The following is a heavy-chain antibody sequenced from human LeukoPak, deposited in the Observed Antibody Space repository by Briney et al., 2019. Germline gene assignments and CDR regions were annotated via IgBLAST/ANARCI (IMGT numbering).Heavy chain of an antibody. V-gene: IGHV4-4*07. D-gene: IGHD6-6*01. J-gene: IGHJ4*02. CDR1: GGSISSYY. CDR2: IYTSGST. Sequence: SETLSLTCTVSGGSISSYYWSWIRQPAGKGLEWIGRIYTSGSTNYNPSLKSRVTMSVDTSKNQFSLKLSSVTAADTAVYYCARGGYSSSSPDSDYWGQGTLVTVSS. CDR3: ARGGYSSSSPDSDY.